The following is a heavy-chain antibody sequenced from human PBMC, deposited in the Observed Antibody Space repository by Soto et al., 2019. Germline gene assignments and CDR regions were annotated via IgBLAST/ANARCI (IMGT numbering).Heavy chain of an antibody. V-gene: IGHV3-64D*08. CDR2: ISSNGGST. J-gene: IGHJ4*02. CDR1: GFTFISYA. CDR3: VKDSGWDQYYYDSHPDY. Sequence: PGGSLRLSCSASGFTFISYAMHLVRQAPGKGLEYVSAISSNGGSTYYADSVKGRFTISRDNSKNTLYLQMSSLRADDTAVYYAVKDSGWDQYYYDSHPDYWGQGTLVTVS. D-gene: IGHD3-22*01.